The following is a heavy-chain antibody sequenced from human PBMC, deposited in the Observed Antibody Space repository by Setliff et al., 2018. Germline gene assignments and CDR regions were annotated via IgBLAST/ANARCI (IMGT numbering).Heavy chain of an antibody. CDR1: GGPFSDYY. D-gene: IGHD3-16*01. J-gene: IGHJ4*02. CDR2: INPSGTT. V-gene: IGHV4-34*03. CDR3: RFWSYVYKNDY. Sequence: NPSETLSLTCTFYGGPFSDYYWGWVRQTPGKGLEWIAEINPSGTTNYIPSLKSRLTISVDTSKRQFSLKLISVTAADTAVYYCRFWSYVYKNDYWAQGTLVTVSS.